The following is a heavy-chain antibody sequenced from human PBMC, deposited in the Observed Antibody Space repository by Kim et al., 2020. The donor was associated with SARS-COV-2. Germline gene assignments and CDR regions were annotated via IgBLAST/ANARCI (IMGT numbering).Heavy chain of an antibody. CDR3: ARDRSGYDYFDY. CDR1: GGSISSGSYY. V-gene: IGHV4-61*02. D-gene: IGHD5-12*01. Sequence: SETLSLTCTVSGGSISSGSYYWSWIRQPAGKGLEWIGRIYTSGSTNYNPSLKSRVTISVDTSKNQFSLKLSSVTAADTAVYYCARDRSGYDYFDYWGQGTLVTVSS. CDR2: IYTSGST. J-gene: IGHJ4*02.